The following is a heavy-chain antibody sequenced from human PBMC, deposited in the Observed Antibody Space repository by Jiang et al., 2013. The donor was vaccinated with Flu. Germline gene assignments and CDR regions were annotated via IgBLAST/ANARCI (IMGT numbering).Heavy chain of an antibody. J-gene: IGHJ4*02. CDR1: GGSISGFY. Sequence: GSGLVKPSETLSLTCTVSGGSISGFYWSWIRQFPGRGLEWIAYIYSSGITNYNPSLKSRVTISVDTSKDQFSLKLSSVTAADTAVYYCARGGYDNGHFFYFDYWGQGTLATVS. D-gene: IGHD3-16*01. V-gene: IGHV4-59*01. CDR2: IYSSGIT. CDR3: ARGGYDNGHFFYFDY.